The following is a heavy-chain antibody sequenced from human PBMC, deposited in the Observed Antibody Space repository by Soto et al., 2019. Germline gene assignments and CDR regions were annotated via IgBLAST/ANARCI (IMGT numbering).Heavy chain of an antibody. V-gene: IGHV1-69*13. Sequence: ASVKVSCKASGGTFSSYAISWVRQAPGQGLEWMGGIIPIFGTANYAQKFQGRVTITADESTSTAYMELSSLRSEDTAVYYCARRNSNPRPNYYYYGMDVWGQGTTVTVSS. J-gene: IGHJ6*02. CDR3: ARRNSNPRPNYYYYGMDV. CDR2: IIPIFGTA. D-gene: IGHD4-4*01. CDR1: GGTFSSYA.